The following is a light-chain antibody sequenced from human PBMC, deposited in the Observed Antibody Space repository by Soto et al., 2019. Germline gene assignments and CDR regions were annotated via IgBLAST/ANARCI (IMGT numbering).Light chain of an antibody. V-gene: IGKV3-15*01. CDR1: QSVGPS. CDR2: GAS. CDR3: QRYNDGPEYT. Sequence: EMVMPQSPATLSVSPGEGVTLSCRVSQSVGPSLAWYQQKPGQPPRLLIYGASTRFTGVQPRFSGSGSGTEFTLTITRLQSEDFALYFCQRYNDGPEYTFVQRTRL. J-gene: IGKJ2*01.